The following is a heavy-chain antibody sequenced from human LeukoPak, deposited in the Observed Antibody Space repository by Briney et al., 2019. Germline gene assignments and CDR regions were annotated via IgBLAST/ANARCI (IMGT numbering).Heavy chain of an antibody. V-gene: IGHV3-7*01. CDR2: IKEDGSEK. CDR3: ARVGYYDTNGFFFDY. Sequence: GGSLRLSCAASGFTFSNYWMSWVRQAPGKGLEWVANIKEDGSEKFYADSVKGRLTITRDNAKNALYLQMSNLRAEDTAVFFCARVGYYDTNGFFFDYWGQGSLVTVSS. J-gene: IGHJ4*02. CDR1: GFTFSNYW. D-gene: IGHD3-22*01.